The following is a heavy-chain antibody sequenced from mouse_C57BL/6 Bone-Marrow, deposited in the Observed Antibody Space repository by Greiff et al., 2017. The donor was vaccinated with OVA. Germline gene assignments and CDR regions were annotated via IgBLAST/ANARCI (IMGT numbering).Heavy chain of an antibody. J-gene: IGHJ4*01. CDR1: GYAFTNYL. V-gene: IGHV1-54*01. CDR2: INPGSGGT. Sequence: LMESGAELVRPGTSVKVSCKASGYAFTNYLIEWVKQRPGQGLEWIGVINPGSGGTNYNEKFKGKATLTADKSSSTAYMQLSSLTSEDSAVYFCARGEVYAMDYWGQGTSVTVSS. CDR3: ARGEVYAMDY.